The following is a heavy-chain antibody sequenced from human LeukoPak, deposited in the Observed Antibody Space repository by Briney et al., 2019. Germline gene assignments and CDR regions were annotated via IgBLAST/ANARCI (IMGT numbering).Heavy chain of an antibody. V-gene: IGHV4-30-4*01. Sequence: SETLSLTCTVSGGSISSGDYYWNWIRQPPGKGLEWIGYIYYSGYTYYNPSLKSRVTISIDTSKNQFSLKLSSVTAADTAVYYCAREGGHGKYYFDYWGQGALVTVSS. D-gene: IGHD3-16*01. CDR3: AREGGHGKYYFDY. J-gene: IGHJ4*02. CDR1: GGSISSGDYY. CDR2: IYYSGYT.